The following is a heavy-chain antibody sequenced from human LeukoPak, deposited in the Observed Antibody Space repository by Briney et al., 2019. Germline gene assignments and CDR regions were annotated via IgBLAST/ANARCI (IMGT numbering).Heavy chain of an antibody. CDR3: ARDPSSGVRYYYYYMDV. CDR1: GYTFTSYY. CDR2: INPSGGST. Sequence: ASVKVSYKASGYTFTSYYMHWVRQAPGQGLEWMGIINPSGGSTSYAQKFQGRVTMTRDMSTSTVYMELSSLRSEDTAVYYCARDPSSGVRYYYYYMDVWGKGTTVTVSS. V-gene: IGHV1-46*01. J-gene: IGHJ6*03.